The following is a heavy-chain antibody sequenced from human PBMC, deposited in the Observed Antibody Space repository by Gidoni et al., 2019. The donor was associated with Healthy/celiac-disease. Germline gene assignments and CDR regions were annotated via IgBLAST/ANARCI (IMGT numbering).Heavy chain of an antibody. CDR3: ARSVVVAATGRPYYFDY. CDR2: GDHSEST. J-gene: IGHJ4*02. Sequence: QVQLQQWGAGLLKPSETLSLTCAVHGGSFSGHYLSWIRQDPGEGLEWIGEGDHSESTNDNPSLKCRVAISVDTSKNQFSLKLSSVTAADTAVYYCARSVVVAATGRPYYFDYWGQGTLVTVSS. D-gene: IGHD2-15*01. V-gene: IGHV4-34*01. CDR1: GGSFSGHY.